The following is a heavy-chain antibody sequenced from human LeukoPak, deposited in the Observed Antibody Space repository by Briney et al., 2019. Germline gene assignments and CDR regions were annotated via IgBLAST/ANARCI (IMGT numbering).Heavy chain of an antibody. CDR3: ARDSSDTYNPEPGY. J-gene: IGHJ4*02. CDR1: GFTFRSYS. Sequence: GGSLRLSCAASGFTFRSYSMNWVRQAPGKGLEWVSFISGMSSTIYYADSVKGRFTISRDNAKNSVYLQMNSLRDEDTAVYYCARDSSDTYNPEPGYWGQGTLVTVSS. V-gene: IGHV3-48*02. D-gene: IGHD1-1*01. CDR2: ISGMSSTI.